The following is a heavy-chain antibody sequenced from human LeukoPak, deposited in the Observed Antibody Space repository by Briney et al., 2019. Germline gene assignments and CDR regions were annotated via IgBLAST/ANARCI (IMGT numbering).Heavy chain of an antibody. V-gene: IGHV5-51*01. CDR2: IYPVNSDT. CDR3: ARRGGTHASGGMDV. J-gene: IGHJ6*02. Sequence: GESLKISCKVSGCCFTNYWISWVRQMPGKGLEWMEIIYPVNSDTRYSPSFQGQVTISADKSISTAYLQWSSLKASDTAMYYCARRGGTHASGGMDVWGQGTTVTVSS. D-gene: IGHD1-1*01. CDR1: GCCFTNYW.